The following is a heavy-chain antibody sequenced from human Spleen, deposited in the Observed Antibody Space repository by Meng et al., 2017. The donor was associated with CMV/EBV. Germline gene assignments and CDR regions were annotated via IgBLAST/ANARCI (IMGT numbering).Heavy chain of an antibody. CDR1: GFTFSSYW. D-gene: IGHD3-10*02. CDR3: ARDVRGPDYYYGMDV. Sequence: GGSLRLSCAASGFTFSSYWMSWVRQAPGKGLEWVANIKQDGSEKYYVDSVKGRFTISRDNAKNSLYLQMNSLRAEDTAVYYCARDVRGPDYYYGMDVWGQGTTVTVSS. J-gene: IGHJ6*02. CDR2: IKQDGSEK. V-gene: IGHV3-7*01.